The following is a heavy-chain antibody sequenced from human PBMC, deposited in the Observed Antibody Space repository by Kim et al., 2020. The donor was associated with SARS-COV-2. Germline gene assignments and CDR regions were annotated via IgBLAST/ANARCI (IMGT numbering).Heavy chain of an antibody. D-gene: IGHD1-26*01. J-gene: IGHJ4*02. CDR3: ARGMGGSYPG. Sequence: SETLSLTCAVYGGSFSGYYWSWIRQPPGKGLEWIGEINHSGSTNYNPSLKSRVTISVDTSKNQFSLKLSSVTAADTAVYYCARGMGGSYPGWGQGTLVTVSS. V-gene: IGHV4-34*01. CDR1: GGSFSGYY. CDR2: INHSGST.